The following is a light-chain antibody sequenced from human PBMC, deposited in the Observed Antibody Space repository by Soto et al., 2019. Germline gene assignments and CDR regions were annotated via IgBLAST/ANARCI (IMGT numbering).Light chain of an antibody. CDR3: KKYGSSPLS. CDR1: QSVSSSY. CDR2: GAS. J-gene: IGKJ1*01. V-gene: IGKV3-20*01. Sequence: EIVLTQSPGTLSLSPGERATLSCRASQSVSSSYLAWYQQKPGQAPRLLIYGASSRATGIQDRFSGSGSGTDFTLTISRLETEDFGVYYCKKYGSSPLSFGQGPKVDIK.